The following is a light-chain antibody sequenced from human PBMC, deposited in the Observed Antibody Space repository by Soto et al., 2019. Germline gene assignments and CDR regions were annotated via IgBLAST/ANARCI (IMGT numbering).Light chain of an antibody. CDR1: SGDIASNF. J-gene: IGLJ2*01. Sequence: NFMLTQPHSVSESPGKTVTISCTRSSGDIASNFVQWYQQRPGSAPTAVIYEDNQRSSGVPDRFSGSIDSSSNSASLTISGLRPGDKADYDGPSFHPGNLVFIFGGGTKRPVL. V-gene: IGLV6-57*04. CDR3: PSFHPGNLVFI. CDR2: EDN.